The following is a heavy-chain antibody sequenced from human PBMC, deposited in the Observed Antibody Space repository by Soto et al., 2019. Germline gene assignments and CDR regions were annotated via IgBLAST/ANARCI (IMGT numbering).Heavy chain of an antibody. Sequence: VQLVQSGAEVKKPGSSVKVSCKASGGTFSSYAISWVRQAPGQGLEWIGGIIPVYGTANYAQKFQGRVTITADESTSTAYMELSSLRSEDTAVYYCARDFSRLPDSGYDYSEPEVYYYGMDVWGQGTTVNVSS. V-gene: IGHV1-69*01. CDR3: ARDFSRLPDSGYDYSEPEVYYYGMDV. D-gene: IGHD5-12*01. CDR2: IIPVYGTA. CDR1: GGTFSSYA. J-gene: IGHJ6*02.